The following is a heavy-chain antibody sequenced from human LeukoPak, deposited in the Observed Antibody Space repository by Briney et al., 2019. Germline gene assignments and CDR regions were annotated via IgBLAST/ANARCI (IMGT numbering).Heavy chain of an antibody. CDR1: GFTFSSYE. CDR2: ISSSGSTI. Sequence: GGSLRLSCAASGFTFSSYEMNWVRQAPGKGLEWVSYISSSGSTIYYADSVKGRFTISRDNSKNTLYLQMNSLRAEDTAVYYCAKNSVGGYYYYYYMDVWGKGTTVTVSS. D-gene: IGHD2-15*01. V-gene: IGHV3-48*03. J-gene: IGHJ6*03. CDR3: AKNSVGGYYYYYYMDV.